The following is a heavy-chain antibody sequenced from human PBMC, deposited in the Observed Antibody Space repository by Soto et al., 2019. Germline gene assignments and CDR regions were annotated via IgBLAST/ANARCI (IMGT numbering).Heavy chain of an antibody. V-gene: IGHV1-18*04. CDR3: ARDRRELRPGLYNALDV. CDR1: GYTFTNYG. CDR2: ISGYNGDT. Sequence: ASVKVSCKASGYTFTNYGISWVRHAPAQGLECMGWISGYNGDTNYAQKFQGRATMTTDTSTSTAYMELRSLRSDDTAVYYCARDRRELRPGLYNALDVWGQGTTVTVSS. D-gene: IGHD1-26*01. J-gene: IGHJ6*02.